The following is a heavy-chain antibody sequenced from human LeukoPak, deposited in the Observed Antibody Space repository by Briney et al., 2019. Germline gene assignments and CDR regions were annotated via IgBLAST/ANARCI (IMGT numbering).Heavy chain of an antibody. CDR3: ARDHPGDYDFWSGYSYKYYFDY. CDR2: ISSSSSYI. V-gene: IGHV3-21*01. D-gene: IGHD3-3*01. Sequence: GGSLRLSCAASGFTFNTYTMNWVRQAPGKGLEWVSSISSSSSYIYYADSVKGRFTISRDNAKNSLYLQMNSLRAEDTAVYYCARDHPGDYDFWSGYSYKYYFDYWGQGTLVTVSS. CDR1: GFTFNTYT. J-gene: IGHJ4*02.